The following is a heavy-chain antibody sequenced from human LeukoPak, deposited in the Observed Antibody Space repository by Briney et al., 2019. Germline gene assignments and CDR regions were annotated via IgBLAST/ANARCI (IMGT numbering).Heavy chain of an antibody. Sequence: GGSLRLSCAASGFTFSSYAMSWVRQAPGKGLEWVSAIDGSGGGTYYADSVKGRFTISRDNSKNTLYLQINSLRAEDTAIYYCAKDFGSPGNIWGQGTMVTVSS. CDR1: GFTFSSYA. V-gene: IGHV3-23*01. J-gene: IGHJ3*02. D-gene: IGHD1-26*01. CDR2: IDGSGGGT. CDR3: AKDFGSPGNI.